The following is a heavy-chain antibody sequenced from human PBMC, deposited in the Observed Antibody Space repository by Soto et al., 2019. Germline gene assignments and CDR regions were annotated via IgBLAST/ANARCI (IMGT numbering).Heavy chain of an antibody. CDR1: GYTFTSYY. V-gene: IGHV1-46*01. J-gene: IGHJ4*02. CDR3: ARDTSRGEYDY. D-gene: IGHD3-10*01. CDR2: INPSGGST. Sequence: ASVKVSCKASGYTFTSYYMHWVRQAPGQGLEWMGIINPSGGSTSYAQKFQGRVTMTRDTSTSTVYMELSSLRSDDTAVYFCARDTSRGEYDYWGQGTLVTVSS.